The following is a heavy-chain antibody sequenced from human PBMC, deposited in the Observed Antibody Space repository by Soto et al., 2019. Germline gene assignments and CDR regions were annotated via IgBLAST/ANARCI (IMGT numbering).Heavy chain of an antibody. CDR1: GFTFSSYG. Sequence: PGGSLRLSCAASGFTFSSYGMHWVRQAPGKGLEWVAVISYDGSNKYYADSVKGRFTISRDNSKNTLYLQMNSLRAEDTAVYYCAKGVIRKVATISGYWGQGTLVTVS. J-gene: IGHJ4*02. CDR3: AKGVIRKVATISGY. V-gene: IGHV3-30*18. CDR2: ISYDGSNK. D-gene: IGHD5-12*01.